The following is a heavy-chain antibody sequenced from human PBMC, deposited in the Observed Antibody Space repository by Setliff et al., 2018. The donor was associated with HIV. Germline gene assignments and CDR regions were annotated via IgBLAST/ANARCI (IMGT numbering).Heavy chain of an antibody. CDR3: AKDGEYYDSSGFSY. V-gene: IGHV3-23*01. D-gene: IGHD3-22*01. CDR1: GFSFRNYA. CDR2: ISGRGDNT. Sequence: GGSLRLSCTASGFSFRNYAMSWVRQAPGKGLEWVSAISGRGDNTYYADSVKGRFTISRDNSKDTMFLQMNSVRAEDTAVYYCAKDGEYYDSSGFSYWGQGTLVTVSS. J-gene: IGHJ4*02.